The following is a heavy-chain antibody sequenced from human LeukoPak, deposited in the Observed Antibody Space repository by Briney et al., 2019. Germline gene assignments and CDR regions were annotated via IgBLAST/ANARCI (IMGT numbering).Heavy chain of an antibody. V-gene: IGHV1-46*01. Sequence: GGSLRPSCAASGFTFSSYAVHWVRQAPGQGLEWMGIINPSGGSTSYAQKFQGRVTMTRDTSTSTVYMELSSLRSEDTAVYYCARGLSGDSSSGDYWGQGTLVTVSS. D-gene: IGHD3-10*01. CDR1: GFTFSSYA. CDR3: ARGLSGDSSSGDY. CDR2: INPSGGST. J-gene: IGHJ4*02.